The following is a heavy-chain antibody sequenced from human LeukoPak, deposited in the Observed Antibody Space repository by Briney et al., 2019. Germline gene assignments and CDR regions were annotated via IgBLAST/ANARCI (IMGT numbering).Heavy chain of an antibody. V-gene: IGHV1-69*13. CDR3: ARLYDSSGYFLVSDWFDP. CDR2: ITPIFGTA. CDR1: GGTFSSYA. D-gene: IGHD3-22*01. J-gene: IGHJ5*02. Sequence: ALVKVSCKASGGTFSSYAISWVRQAPGQGLEWMGGITPIFGTANYAQKFQGRVTITADESTSTAYMELSSLRSEDTAVYYCARLYDSSGYFLVSDWFDPWGQGTLVTVSS.